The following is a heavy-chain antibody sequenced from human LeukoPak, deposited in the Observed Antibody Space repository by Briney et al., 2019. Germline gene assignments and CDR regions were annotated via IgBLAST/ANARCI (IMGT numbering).Heavy chain of an antibody. J-gene: IGHJ6*03. Sequence: ASVKVSCKASGYTFTSYGISWVRQAPGQGLEWMGWINPNSGGTNYAQKFQGRVTMTRDTSISTAYMELSRLRSDDTAVYYCARGACSGGSCYYYYYYMDVWGKGTTVTVSS. D-gene: IGHD2-15*01. V-gene: IGHV1-2*02. CDR1: GYTFTSYG. CDR3: ARGACSGGSCYYYYYYMDV. CDR2: INPNSGGT.